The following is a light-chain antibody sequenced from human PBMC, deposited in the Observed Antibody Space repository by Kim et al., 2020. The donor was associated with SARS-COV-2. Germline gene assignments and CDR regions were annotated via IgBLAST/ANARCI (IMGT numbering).Light chain of an antibody. J-gene: IGLJ3*02. Sequence: GQRVTISCCGSSCNIGSNTVNWYQQFPGTAPQLLIDTDDRRPSGVSDRVSCSKSGTSASLAISALRSEDEADYYCATWDDSLDVWMFGGGTQLTVL. CDR2: TDD. V-gene: IGLV1-44*01. CDR3: ATWDDSLDVWM. CDR1: SCNIGSNT.